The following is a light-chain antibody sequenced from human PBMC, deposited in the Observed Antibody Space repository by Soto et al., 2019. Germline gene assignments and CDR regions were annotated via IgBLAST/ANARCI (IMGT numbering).Light chain of an antibody. V-gene: IGKV3-15*01. Sequence: IFLTQSPDTLSLSPGERATLSCRASPAVTSSNYIAWYQQKPGQAPRLLIYGASTRATGIPARFSGSGSGTEFTLTISSLQSEDFAVYYCQQYNNWLLTFGGGTKVEIK. CDR3: QQYNNWLLT. J-gene: IGKJ4*01. CDR2: GAS. CDR1: PAVTSSN.